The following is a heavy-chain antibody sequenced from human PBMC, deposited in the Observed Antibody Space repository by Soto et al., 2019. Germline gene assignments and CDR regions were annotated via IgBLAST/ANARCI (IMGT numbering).Heavy chain of an antibody. D-gene: IGHD3-9*01. CDR2: INSNSGGT. J-gene: IGHJ4*02. CDR1: GYTFTGYH. Sequence: ASVKVSCKASGYTFTGYHMHWVRQAPGLGLEWMGWINSNSGGTNYAQKFQGRVTMTRDTSISTAYMELSRLRSDDTAVYYCASPDDILTGSVDYWGQGTLVTVSS. CDR3: ASPDDILTGSVDY. V-gene: IGHV1-2*02.